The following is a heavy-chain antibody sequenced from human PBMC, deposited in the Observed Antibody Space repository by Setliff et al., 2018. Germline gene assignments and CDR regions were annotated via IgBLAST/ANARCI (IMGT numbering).Heavy chain of an antibody. CDR1: GFIFSNYF. V-gene: IGHV3-7*01. Sequence: GGSLRLSCEGSGFIFSNYFMTWVRQAPGKGLEWVANTKEEGGEIYYVDSVKGRFIISRDDARNSLYLHMNSLRAEDTGVYYCATNPRYTNSQLDYWGQGTLVTVSS. D-gene: IGHD6-6*01. J-gene: IGHJ4*02. CDR3: ATNPRYTNSQLDY. CDR2: TKEEGGEI.